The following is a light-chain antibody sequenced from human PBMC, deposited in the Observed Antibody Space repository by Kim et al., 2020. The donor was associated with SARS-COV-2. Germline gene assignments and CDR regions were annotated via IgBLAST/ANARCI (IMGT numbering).Light chain of an antibody. J-gene: IGLJ3*02. V-gene: IGLV1-47*01. CDR3: AAWDDSLSGSWV. Sequence: QRVTISCSGSRSNIGSNSVYWYQQLPGTAPKLLIYRNNQRPSGVPDRFSGSKSGTSASLAISGLRSEDEADYYCAAWDDSLSGSWVFGGGTQLTVL. CDR2: RNN. CDR1: RSNIGSNS.